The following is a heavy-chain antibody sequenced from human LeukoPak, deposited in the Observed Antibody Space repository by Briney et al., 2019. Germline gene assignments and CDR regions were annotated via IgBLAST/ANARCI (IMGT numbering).Heavy chain of an antibody. D-gene: IGHD3-10*01. J-gene: IGHJ4*02. CDR3: ARGLRRKFANDGRYGSGSYEY. CDR1: GGSFSGYY. Sequence: SETLSVTCAVYGGSFSGYYWSWIRQPPGKGLEWIGEINHSGSTNYNPSLKSRVTISVHTSKNQFSLKLSSVTAADTAVYYCARGLRRKFANDGRYGSGSYEYWGQGTLVTVSS. CDR2: INHSGST. V-gene: IGHV4-34*01.